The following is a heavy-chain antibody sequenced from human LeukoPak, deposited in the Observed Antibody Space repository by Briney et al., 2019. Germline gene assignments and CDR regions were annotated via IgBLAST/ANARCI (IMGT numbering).Heavy chain of an antibody. Sequence: GGSLRLSCAASGFTFSTYGMRWVRQAPGKGLEWVAVISYDGSNRYYADSVKGRFTISRDNSKNTLYLQMNSLRAEDTAVYYCAKSDLGHRSRQVGHFDYWGQGTLVTVSS. V-gene: IGHV3-30*18. J-gene: IGHJ4*02. CDR3: AKSDLGHRSRQVGHFDY. CDR2: ISYDGSNR. CDR1: GFTFSTYG. D-gene: IGHD2-15*01.